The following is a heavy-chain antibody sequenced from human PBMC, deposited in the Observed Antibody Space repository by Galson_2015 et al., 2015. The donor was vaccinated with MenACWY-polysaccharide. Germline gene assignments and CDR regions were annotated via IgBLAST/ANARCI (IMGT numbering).Heavy chain of an antibody. V-gene: IGHV3-30*18. CDR2: ISYDGSNK. CDR1: GFTFSSYG. J-gene: IGHJ5*02. Sequence: SLRLSCAASGFTFSSYGMHWVRQAPGKGLEWVAVISYDGSNKYYADSVKGRFTTSRDNSKNTLYLQMNSLRAEDTAVYYCAKDRNCWGPPMGWFDPWGQGTLVTVSS. CDR3: AKDRNCWGPPMGWFDP. D-gene: IGHD2-21*01.